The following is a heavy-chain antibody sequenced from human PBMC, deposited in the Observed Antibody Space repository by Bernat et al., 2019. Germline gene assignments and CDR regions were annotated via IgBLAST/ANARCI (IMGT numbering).Heavy chain of an antibody. CDR2: INSDGRST. CDR1: GFTFSSYW. D-gene: IGHD6-19*01. Sequence: EVQLVESGGGLVQPGGSLRLSCAASGFTFSSYWMHWVRQAPGKGLVWVARINSDGRSTSYGDFVKGRFTISRDNAQNTLYLQMNRLRAEDTAIYYCGRSVSVAARDDWFDPWGQGTLVTVSS. J-gene: IGHJ5*02. CDR3: GRSVSVAARDDWFDP. V-gene: IGHV3-74*01.